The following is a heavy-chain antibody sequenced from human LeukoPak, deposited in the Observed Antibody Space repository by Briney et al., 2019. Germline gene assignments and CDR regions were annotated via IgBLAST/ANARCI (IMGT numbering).Heavy chain of an antibody. J-gene: IGHJ4*02. CDR3: AKPTSGSGSFLIDF. D-gene: IGHD1-26*01. CDR2: INHSGST. CDR1: GGSFSGYY. Sequence: PSETLSLTCAVYGGSFSGYYWSWIRQPPGKGLEWIGEINHSGSTNYNPSLKSRVTISVDTSKNQFSLKLSSVTAADTAVYYCAKPTSGSGSFLIDFWGQGTLVTVSS. V-gene: IGHV4-34*01.